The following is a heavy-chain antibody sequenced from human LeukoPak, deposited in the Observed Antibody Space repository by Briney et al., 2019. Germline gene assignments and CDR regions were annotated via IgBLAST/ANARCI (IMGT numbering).Heavy chain of an antibody. D-gene: IGHD3-16*01. Sequence: GGSLRLSCVASGFTFTNSSMKWVRQAPGKRLEWVASINQDGSETFFEDSVRGRFTISRDNAKKPLHLQMNSLRVEDTGVYYCARDARGGTYGLEWGQGTLVTVSS. CDR2: INQDGSET. V-gene: IGHV3-7*01. J-gene: IGHJ4*02. CDR1: GFTFTNSS. CDR3: ARDARGGTYGLE.